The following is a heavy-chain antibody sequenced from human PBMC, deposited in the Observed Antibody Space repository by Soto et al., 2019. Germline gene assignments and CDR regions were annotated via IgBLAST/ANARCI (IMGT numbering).Heavy chain of an antibody. CDR3: VRDLDGSGSYYTDY. J-gene: IGHJ4*02. CDR1: CYYFINYG. Sequence: ASVKVSCKASCYYFINYGITWVRQAPGQGLEWMGWISVHNGNIKYAQKLQGRVTMTTDTSTSTAYMELRSLRSDDTAVYYCVRDLDGSGSYYTDYWGPGTVVTVSS. V-gene: IGHV1-18*01. CDR2: ISVHNGNI. D-gene: IGHD3-10*01.